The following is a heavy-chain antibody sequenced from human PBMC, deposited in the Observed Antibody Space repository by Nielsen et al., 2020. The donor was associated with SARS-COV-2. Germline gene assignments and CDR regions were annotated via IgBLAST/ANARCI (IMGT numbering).Heavy chain of an antibody. V-gene: IGHV3-23*01. D-gene: IGHD6-13*01. CDR1: GFSFSMYA. J-gene: IGHJ5*02. Sequence: GGSLRLSCAASGFSFSMYAMSWVRQAPGTGPRGLEWVSAISGSGGRTFYADSVKGRFTISRDNSKNTLDLQMNSLRGEDTAVYYCAKAGAKFSSAWSVWFDPWGQGTPVTVSS. CDR2: ISGSGGRT. CDR3: AKAGAKFSSAWSVWFDP.